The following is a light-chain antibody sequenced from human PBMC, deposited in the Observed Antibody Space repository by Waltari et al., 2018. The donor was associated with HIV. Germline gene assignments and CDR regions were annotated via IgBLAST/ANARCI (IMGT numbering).Light chain of an antibody. CDR2: SNN. CDR1: SSNIGKNP. CDR3: AAWDDSLKGYV. Sequence: QSVLTQPPSASGTPGQRVTISCSGSSSNIGKNPVHWYQQLPATAPKLLIYSNNQRPSGVPDRFSGSKSGTSASLAISGLQSEDEADYYCAAWDDSLKGYVFGPGTEVSVL. J-gene: IGLJ1*01. V-gene: IGLV1-44*01.